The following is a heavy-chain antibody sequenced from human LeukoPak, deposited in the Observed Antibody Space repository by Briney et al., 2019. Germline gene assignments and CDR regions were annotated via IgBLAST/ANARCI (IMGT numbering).Heavy chain of an antibody. V-gene: IGHV1-18*01. J-gene: IGHJ4*02. D-gene: IGHD5-24*01. CDR2: ISAVNGDI. Sequence: ASVKVSCKASGYTFTSYGISWVRQAPGQGLEWMGWISAVNGDIHPAQKFQDRVTLTTDTSTSTAYMELRSLRSDDTAVYYCAKDYNYVPDYWGQGTLITVSS. CDR3: AKDYNYVPDY. CDR1: GYTFTSYG.